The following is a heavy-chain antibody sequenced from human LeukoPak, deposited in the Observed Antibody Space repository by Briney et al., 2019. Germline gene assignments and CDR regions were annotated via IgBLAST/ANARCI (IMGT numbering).Heavy chain of an antibody. J-gene: IGHJ4*02. V-gene: IGHV3-30*03. CDR2: ISYDGSNK. CDR3: ARDPLGTRPGFDY. Sequence: GGSLRLSCATSGFTLSDYYMNWVRQAPGKGLEWVAVISYDGSNKYYADSVKGRFTISRDNSKNTLYLQMNSLRTEDTAVYYCARDPLGTRPGFDYWGQGTLVTVSS. CDR1: GFTLSDYY. D-gene: IGHD1-1*01.